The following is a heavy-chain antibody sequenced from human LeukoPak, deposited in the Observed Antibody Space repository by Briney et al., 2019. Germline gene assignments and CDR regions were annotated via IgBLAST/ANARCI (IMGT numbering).Heavy chain of an antibody. CDR2: ISYDGSNK. CDR3: ARETSHIVVVPAAMGYNWFDP. D-gene: IGHD2-2*01. J-gene: IGHJ5*02. V-gene: IGHV3-30-3*01. Sequence: PGGFLRLSCAASGFTFSSYAMHWVRQAPGKGLGWVAVISYDGSNKYYADSVKGRFTISRDNSKDTLYLQMNSLRAEDTAVYYCARETSHIVVVPAAMGYNWFDPWGQGTLVTVSS. CDR1: GFTFSSYA.